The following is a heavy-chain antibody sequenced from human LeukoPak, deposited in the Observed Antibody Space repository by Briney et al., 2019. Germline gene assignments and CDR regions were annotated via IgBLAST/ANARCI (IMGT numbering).Heavy chain of an antibody. CDR2: IIPIFGTA. CDR1: GGTFSSYA. J-gene: IGHJ6*03. Sequence: ASVKVSCKASGGTFSSYAISWVRQAPGQGLEWMGGIIPIFGTAKYAQKFQGRVTITADKSTSTAYMELSSLRSEDTAVYYCARGPEGYYYYYYMDVWGKGTTVTVSS. CDR3: ARGPEGYYYYYYMDV. V-gene: IGHV1-69*06.